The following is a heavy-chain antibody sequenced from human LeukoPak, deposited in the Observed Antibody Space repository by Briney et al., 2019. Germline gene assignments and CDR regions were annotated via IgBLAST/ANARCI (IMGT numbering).Heavy chain of an antibody. CDR3: ARRERGAKGYFDY. D-gene: IGHD1-1*01. CDR1: GGSISSSSYY. Sequence: SETLSLTCTVSGGSISSSSYYWGWIRQPPGKGLEWIGSIYYSGSTYYNPSLKSRVTISVDTSKNQFSLKLSSVTAADTAVYYCARRERGAKGYFDYWGQGTLVTVSS. CDR2: IYYSGST. J-gene: IGHJ4*02. V-gene: IGHV4-39*07.